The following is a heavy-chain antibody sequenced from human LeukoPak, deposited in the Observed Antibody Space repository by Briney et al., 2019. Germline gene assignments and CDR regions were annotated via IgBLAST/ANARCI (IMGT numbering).Heavy chain of an antibody. V-gene: IGHV3-48*01. CDR3: ARGGYDSSGYYFDY. CDR2: ISSSSSTI. D-gene: IGHD3-22*01. CDR1: GFTFSSYS. Sequence: GGSLRLSCAASGFTFSSYSMNWVRRAPGKGLEWVSYISSSSSTIYYADSVKGRFTISRDNAKNSLYLQMNSLRAEDTAVYYCARGGYDSSGYYFDYWGQGTLVTVSS. J-gene: IGHJ4*02.